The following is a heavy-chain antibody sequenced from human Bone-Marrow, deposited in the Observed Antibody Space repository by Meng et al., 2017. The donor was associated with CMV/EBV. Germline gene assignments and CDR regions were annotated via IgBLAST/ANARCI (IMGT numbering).Heavy chain of an antibody. V-gene: IGHV1-69*12. CDR1: GGTFSSYA. Sequence: VQLVGSGAEVKKPGSAGKVSCKASGGTFSSYAISRVRQAPGQGLGWMGGIIPIFGTANYAQKFQGRVTITADESTSTAYMELSSLRSEDTAVYYCARDHGDTAFDYWGQGTLVTVSS. CDR3: ARDHGDTAFDY. D-gene: IGHD5-18*01. CDR2: IIPIFGTA. J-gene: IGHJ4*02.